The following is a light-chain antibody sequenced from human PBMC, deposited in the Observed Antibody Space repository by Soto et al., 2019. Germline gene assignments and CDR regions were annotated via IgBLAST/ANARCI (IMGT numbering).Light chain of an antibody. J-gene: IGLJ2*01. CDR3: QSYDSSLSGYVI. CDR1: SSNIGTPYD. Sequence: QSVLTQPPSVSGAPGQRVTSSCTGSSSNIGTPYDVHWYQQLPGTAPKLPIYGNSNRPSGVPDRFSGSKSGTSASLAITGLQAEDEADYYCQSYDSSLSGYVIFGGGTKLTVL. V-gene: IGLV1-40*01. CDR2: GNS.